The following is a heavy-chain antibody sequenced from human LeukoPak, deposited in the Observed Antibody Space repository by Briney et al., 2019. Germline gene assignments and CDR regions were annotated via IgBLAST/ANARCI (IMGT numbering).Heavy chain of an antibody. CDR3: ATMHRVEYYFDY. Sequence: ASVKVSRKASGYSFTSSGISWVRQAPGQGLEWMGWISPYNGNTNYVQKFQGRVTMTTDTSTSTAYMELRSLRSDDTAVYYCATMHRVEYYFDYWGQGTLVTVSS. V-gene: IGHV1-18*01. D-gene: IGHD5-24*01. J-gene: IGHJ4*02. CDR2: ISPYNGNT. CDR1: GYSFTSSG.